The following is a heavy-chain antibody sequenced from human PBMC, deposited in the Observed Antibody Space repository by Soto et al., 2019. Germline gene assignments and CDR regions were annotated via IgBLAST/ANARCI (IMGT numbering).Heavy chain of an antibody. Sequence: QVQLVQSGAEVKKPGSSVKVSCKASGGTFSSYTISWVRQAPGQGLEWMGRIIPILGIANYAQKFQGRVTITADKSTSTAYMELSSLRSEDTAVYYCARESEDTAMGTDYWGQGTLVTVSS. V-gene: IGHV1-69*08. CDR2: IIPILGIA. D-gene: IGHD5-18*01. J-gene: IGHJ4*02. CDR1: GGTFSSYT. CDR3: ARESEDTAMGTDY.